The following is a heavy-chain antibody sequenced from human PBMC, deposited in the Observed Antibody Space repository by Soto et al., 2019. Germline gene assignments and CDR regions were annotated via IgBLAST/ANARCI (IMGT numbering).Heavy chain of an antibody. CDR2: IYYSGTT. Sequence: SETLSPTCIVSGASMSSRDYYWSWIRQPPGKGLEWIGYIYYSGTTYYNPSLKSRVSISLDTSKNRFSLKLSSVTAADTGVYYCALRFGTAWGQGTTVT. D-gene: IGHD3-3*01. V-gene: IGHV4-30-4*01. CDR3: ALRFGTA. CDR1: GASMSSRDYY. J-gene: IGHJ6*02.